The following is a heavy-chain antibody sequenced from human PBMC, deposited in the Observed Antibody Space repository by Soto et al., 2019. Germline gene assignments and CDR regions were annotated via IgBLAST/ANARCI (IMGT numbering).Heavy chain of an antibody. V-gene: IGHV4-4*07. Sequence: SETLSLTCTVSGGSINTFYWSWVRQPAGKGLEWIGRIFSSGSTSFNPSLESRVAMSVDTSKSHFSLNLSSVTAADMAVYYCAREGSYSAYNFAHGIQLWSFDFWGQGALVTVSS. CDR2: IFSSGST. CDR1: GGSINTFY. CDR3: AREGSYSAYNFAHGIQLWSFDF. D-gene: IGHD5-12*01. J-gene: IGHJ4*02.